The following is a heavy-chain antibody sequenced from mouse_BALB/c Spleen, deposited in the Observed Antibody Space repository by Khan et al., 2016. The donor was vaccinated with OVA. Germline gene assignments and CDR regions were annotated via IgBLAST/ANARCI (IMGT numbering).Heavy chain of an antibody. CDR3: VIEGACQRSDGGFAY. Sequence: QVQLKESRAELARPGASVKMSCKASGYTFTSYTIPWVRQRPGQAPEWIGHINPSNDYTNYNQNFKDKATLIVDKSSTTAYMQLSSLPSEDSAVYYGVIEGACQRSDGGFAYWGQGTLVTVAA. CDR1: GYTFTSYT. J-gene: IGHJ3*01. CDR2: INPSNDYT. V-gene: IGHV1-4*01. D-gene: IGHD1-2*01.